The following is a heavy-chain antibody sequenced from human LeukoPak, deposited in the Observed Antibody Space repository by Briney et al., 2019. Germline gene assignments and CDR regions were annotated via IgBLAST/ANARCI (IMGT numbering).Heavy chain of an antibody. CDR2: IYHSGST. V-gene: IGHV4-38-2*01. Sequence: PSETLSLTCAVSRYSISSGHYWGWIRQPPGKGLEWIGSIYHSGSTSYNPSLKSRVTISVDTSKNQFSLKLSSVTAADTAVYYCARVLYYYSYMDVWGKGTPDTVSS. J-gene: IGHJ6*03. D-gene: IGHD3-3*01. CDR1: RYSISSGHY. CDR3: ARVLYYYSYMDV.